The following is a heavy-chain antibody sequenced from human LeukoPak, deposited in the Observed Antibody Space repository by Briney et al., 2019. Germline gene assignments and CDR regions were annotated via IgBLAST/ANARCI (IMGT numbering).Heavy chain of an antibody. V-gene: IGHV3-30*03. CDR2: ISYDGGNK. D-gene: IGHD1-1*01. CDR3: ARWRNDEGAYYFDY. J-gene: IGHJ4*02. Sequence: PGGSLRLSCAASGFTFSTHGMQWVRQAPGKGLEWVAVISYDGGNKHYADSVKGRFTISRDNSKNTLYLQMNSLRAEDTAVYYCARWRNDEGAYYFDYWGQGTLVTVSS. CDR1: GFTFSTHG.